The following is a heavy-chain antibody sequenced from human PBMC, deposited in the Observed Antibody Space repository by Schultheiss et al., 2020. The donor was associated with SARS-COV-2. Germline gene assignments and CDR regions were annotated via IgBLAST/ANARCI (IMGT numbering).Heavy chain of an antibody. D-gene: IGHD6-13*01. CDR1: GGSFSGYY. Sequence: SQTLSLTCAVYGGSFSGYYWSWIRQPPGKGLEWIGSIYYSGSTYYNPSLKSRVTMSVDTSKNQFSLKLSSVTAADTAVYYCARERQQLGPRAFDYWGQGTLVTVSS. J-gene: IGHJ4*02. CDR3: ARERQQLGPRAFDY. CDR2: IYYSGST. V-gene: IGHV4-34*01.